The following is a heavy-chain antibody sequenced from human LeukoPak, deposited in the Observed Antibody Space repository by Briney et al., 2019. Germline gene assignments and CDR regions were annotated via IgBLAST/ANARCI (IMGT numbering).Heavy chain of an antibody. CDR3: ARCSSGSYRDY. CDR1: GGSFSGYY. Sequence: SETLSLTCAVYGGSFSGYYWSWIRQPPGKGQEWIGEINHSGSTNYNPSLKSRVTISVDTSKNQFSLKLSSVTAADTAVCYCARCSSGSYRDYWGQGTLVTVSS. V-gene: IGHV4-34*01. CDR2: INHSGST. D-gene: IGHD6-19*01. J-gene: IGHJ4*02.